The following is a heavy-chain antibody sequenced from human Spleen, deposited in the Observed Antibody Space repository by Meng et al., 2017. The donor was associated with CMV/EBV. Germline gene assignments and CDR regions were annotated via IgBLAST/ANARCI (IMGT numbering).Heavy chain of an antibody. D-gene: IGHD3-3*01. V-gene: IGHV4-34*01. CDR2: INHSGST. CDR1: GGSFSGYY. J-gene: IGHJ4*02. CDR3: ARGQNPLIIPDF. Sequence: TFAVYGGSFSGYYWSWIRQPPGRGLEWIGEINHSGSTIYNPSLKSRVTISVDTSKNRFSLKLSSVTDADTAVYFCARGQNPLIIPDFWGQGTLVTVSS.